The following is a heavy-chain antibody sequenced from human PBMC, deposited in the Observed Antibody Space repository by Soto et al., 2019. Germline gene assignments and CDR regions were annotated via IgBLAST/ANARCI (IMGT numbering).Heavy chain of an antibody. CDR2: INWNSGSI. Sequence: GGSLRLSCAASGFTFDDYAMHWVRQVPGKGLECVSGINWNSGSIGYGDSVKGRFAISRDNAKNSLHLQMNSLSAEDTAFYYCVKDESINWYSGHFRHWGQGTLVTVSS. V-gene: IGHV3-9*01. D-gene: IGHD6-13*01. J-gene: IGHJ1*01. CDR1: GFTFDDYA. CDR3: VKDESINWYSGHFRH.